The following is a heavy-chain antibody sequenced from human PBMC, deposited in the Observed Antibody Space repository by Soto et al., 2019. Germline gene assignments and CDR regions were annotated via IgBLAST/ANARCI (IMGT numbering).Heavy chain of an antibody. CDR2: INHSGSN. J-gene: IGHJ4*02. D-gene: IGHD3-22*01. CDR1: GGSFSGYY. V-gene: IGHV4-34*01. Sequence: QVQLQQWGAGLLKPSETLSLTCAVYGGSFSGYYWSWIRQPPGKGLEWIGEINHSGSNNYNPSLKSRVTISVDTSKNQFSLKLSSVTAADTAVYYCARGQFVDGIVVVIFDYWGQGTLVTVSS. CDR3: ARGQFVDGIVVVIFDY.